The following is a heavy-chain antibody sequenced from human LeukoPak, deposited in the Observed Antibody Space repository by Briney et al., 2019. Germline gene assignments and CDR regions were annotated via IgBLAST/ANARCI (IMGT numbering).Heavy chain of an antibody. Sequence: GGSLRLSCAASGFTFSSYAMHWVRQAPGKGLEWVAVISYDGSNKYYADSVKGRFTISRDNAKNTLYLQMNSLRAEDTAVYYCARAERWLQELFDYWGRGTLVTVSS. CDR3: ARAERWLQELFDY. CDR1: GFTFSSYA. CDR2: ISYDGSNK. D-gene: IGHD1-26*01. J-gene: IGHJ4*02. V-gene: IGHV3-30-3*01.